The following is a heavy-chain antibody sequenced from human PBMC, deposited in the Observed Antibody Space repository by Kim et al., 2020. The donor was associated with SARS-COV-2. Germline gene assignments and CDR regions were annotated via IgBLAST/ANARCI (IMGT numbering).Heavy chain of an antibody. V-gene: IGHV4-34*01. J-gene: IGHJ4*02. D-gene: IGHD6-13*01. CDR3: ARVGSGDSTPGGYVDY. Sequence: SETLSLTCAVYGGSFSGYYWSWIRQPPGKGLEWIGEINHSGSTNYNPSLKSRVTISVDTSKNQFSLKLSSVTAADTAVYYCARVGSGDSTPGGYVDYWGQGTLVTVSS. CDR1: GGSFSGYY. CDR2: INHSGST.